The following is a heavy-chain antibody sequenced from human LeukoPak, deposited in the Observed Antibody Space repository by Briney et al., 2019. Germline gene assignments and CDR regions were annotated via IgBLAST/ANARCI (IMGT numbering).Heavy chain of an antibody. CDR1: GFTFSNAW. J-gene: IGHJ4*02. Sequence: GGSLRLSCAAFGFTFSNAWMSWVRQAPGKGLEWVGRIKSKTDGGTTDYAAPVKGRFTISRDDSKNTLYLQMNSLKTEDTAVYYCTTEGDCSGGSCYQGYWGQGTLVTVSS. D-gene: IGHD2-15*01. V-gene: IGHV3-15*01. CDR2: IKSKTDGGTT. CDR3: TTEGDCSGGSCYQGY.